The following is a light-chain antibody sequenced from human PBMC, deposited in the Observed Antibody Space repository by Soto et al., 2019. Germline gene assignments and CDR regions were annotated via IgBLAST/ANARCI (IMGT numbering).Light chain of an antibody. V-gene: IGKV3D-20*02. CDR3: QQHINWPLT. CDR1: QTVRNNY. J-gene: IGKJ4*01. CDR2: DAS. Sequence: EFVLTQSPGTLSLSPGERATLSCRASQTVRNNYLAWYQQKPGQAPRLLIYDASSRATGIPDRFSGGGSGTDFTLTISSLEPEDFALYYCQQHINWPLTFGGGTKVDIK.